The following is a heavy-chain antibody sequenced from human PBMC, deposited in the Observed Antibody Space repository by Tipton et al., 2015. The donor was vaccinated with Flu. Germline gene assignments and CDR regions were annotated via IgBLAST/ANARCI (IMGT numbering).Heavy chain of an antibody. CDR3: ARDQSTNWNYDFFDY. V-gene: IGHV4-4*07. J-gene: IGHJ4*02. D-gene: IGHD1-7*01. Sequence: TLSLTCTVSGDSISSHYWSWIRQPAGKGLEWIGRIYISGNTQYNPSLKSRVTTSVDTSKNQFSLNLNSVTAADTAVYYCARDQSTNWNYDFFDYWGQGTLVTVSS. CDR1: GDSISSHY. CDR2: IYISGNT.